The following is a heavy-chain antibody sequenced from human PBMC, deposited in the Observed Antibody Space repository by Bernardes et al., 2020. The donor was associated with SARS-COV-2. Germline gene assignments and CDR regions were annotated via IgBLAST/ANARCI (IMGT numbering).Heavy chain of an antibody. CDR2: ISDTGKTR. CDR1: GFTFNSYV. V-gene: IGHV3-23*01. J-gene: IGHJ1*01. D-gene: IGHD2-2*01. CDR3: THSYCSSSNCYLNFQH. Sequence: GGSLRLSCTVSGFTFNSYVINWVRQAPGKGLEWVTTISDTGKTRDYAESVRGRLSVSRDSSRDTFYLQMDSLRSEDTAKYFCTHSYCSSSNCYLNFQHCGQGRLVSVSS.